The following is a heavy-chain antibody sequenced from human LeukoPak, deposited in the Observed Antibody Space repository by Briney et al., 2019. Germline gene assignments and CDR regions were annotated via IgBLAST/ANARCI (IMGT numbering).Heavy chain of an antibody. J-gene: IGHJ3*02. CDR2: INHSGST. V-gene: IGHV4-34*01. D-gene: IGHD2-15*01. CDR1: GGSFSGYY. CDR3: ARLGYCSGYSCYRVAFDI. Sequence: SETLSLTCAVYGGSFSGYYWSWIRQPPGKGLEWIGEINHSGSTNYNPSLKSRVTISVDTSKNQFSLKLSSVTAADTAVYYCARLGYCSGYSCYRVAFDIWGQGTMVTVSS.